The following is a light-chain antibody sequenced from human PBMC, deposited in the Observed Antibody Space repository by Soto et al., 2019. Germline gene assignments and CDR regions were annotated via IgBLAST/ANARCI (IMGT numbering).Light chain of an antibody. CDR3: QHYGTSTRT. CDR2: AAS. Sequence: EIVLTQSPGTLSLSPGESATLSCRATQSVSATYLAWYQQKPGQAPRLLIYAASSRATDIPDRFSGSGSGTDFTLAISRLEPEEFSVYWCQHYGTSTRTFGQGTKVEIK. V-gene: IGKV3-20*01. J-gene: IGKJ1*01. CDR1: QSVSATY.